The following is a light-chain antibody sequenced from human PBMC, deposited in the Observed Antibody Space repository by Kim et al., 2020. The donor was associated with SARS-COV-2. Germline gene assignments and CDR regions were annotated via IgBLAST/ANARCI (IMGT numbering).Light chain of an antibody. CDR3: LQSENWPRT. CDR2: GAS. CDR1: QNVNSN. V-gene: IGKV3-15*01. J-gene: IGKJ1*01. Sequence: EIVMTQSPATLSVSPGDRATLSCRASQNVNSNLGWYQHRRGQAPRLLIYGASTRATDIPARFSGSGSGTEFTLTISSLQSEDFAIYYCLQSENWPRTFGQVTKVDIK.